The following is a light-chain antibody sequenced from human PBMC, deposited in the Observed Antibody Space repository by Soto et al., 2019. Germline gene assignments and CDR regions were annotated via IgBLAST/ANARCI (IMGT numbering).Light chain of an antibody. J-gene: IGKJ1*01. CDR2: NAS. CDR1: QSISNW. CDR3: QQNNSYS. Sequence: DIQMTQSPSTLPASVGDRVTITSRASQSISNWLAWYHQKPGTATKVLIYNASNLQSGVPSRFSGSGSGAEFTLNICSLQPDDFATDYCQQNNSYSFCQATKVEIK. V-gene: IGKV1-5*01.